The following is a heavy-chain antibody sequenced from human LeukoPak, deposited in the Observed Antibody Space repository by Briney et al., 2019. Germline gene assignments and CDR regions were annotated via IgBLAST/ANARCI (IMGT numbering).Heavy chain of an antibody. CDR2: ISAYNGNT. CDR3: ARGGDGDILTGLVFDY. D-gene: IGHD3-9*01. V-gene: IGHV1-18*01. CDR1: GYGFTSYG. J-gene: IGHJ4*02. Sequence: GASVNVSCKASGYGFTSYGISWVRQAPGQGLEWMGWISAYNGNTNYAQKLQGRVTMTTDTSTSTAYMELRSLRSDDTAVYYCARGGDGDILTGLVFDYWGQGTLVTVSS.